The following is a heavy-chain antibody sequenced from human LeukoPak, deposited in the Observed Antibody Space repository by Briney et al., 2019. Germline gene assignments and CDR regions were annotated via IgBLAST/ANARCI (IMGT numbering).Heavy chain of an antibody. CDR2: IIPIFGTA. Sequence: EASVKVSCKASGGTFSSYAISWVRQAPGQGLEWMGGIIPIFGTANYAQKFQGRVTITADESTSTAYMELSSLRSDDTAVYYCARALAVGSYYYYGMDVWGQGTTVTVSS. CDR1: GGTFSSYA. CDR3: ARALAVGSYYYYGMDV. V-gene: IGHV1-69*13. J-gene: IGHJ6*02. D-gene: IGHD6-19*01.